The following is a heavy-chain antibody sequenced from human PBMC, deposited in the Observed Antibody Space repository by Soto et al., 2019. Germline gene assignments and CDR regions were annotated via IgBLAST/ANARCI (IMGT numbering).Heavy chain of an antibody. CDR1: GYSFTNYW. D-gene: IGHD2-21*02. CDR3: ASVTVVPNVRFDH. Sequence: GESVKSSCKASGYSFTNYWIGCVRQMPGKGLEWVGIIYPGDSDTRYSPSFQGQVTISADKSISTAYLQWSSLEASETAMYYCASVTVVPNVRFDHWGHATLVTVSS. J-gene: IGHJ5*02. V-gene: IGHV5-51*01. CDR2: IYPGDSDT.